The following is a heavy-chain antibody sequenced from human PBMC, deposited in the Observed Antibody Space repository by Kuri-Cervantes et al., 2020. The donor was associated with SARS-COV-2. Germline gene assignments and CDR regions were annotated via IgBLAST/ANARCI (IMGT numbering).Heavy chain of an antibody. Sequence: SVKVSCKASGGTFSSYAISWVRQAPGQGLEWMGRIIPILGIANYAQKFQGRVTITADKSTSTAYMELSSLRSEDTAVYYCTFTPYYYDSSGYYYYYGMDVWGQGTTVTVSS. CDR3: TFTPYYYDSSGYYYYYGMDV. J-gene: IGHJ6*02. V-gene: IGHV1-69*04. CDR2: IIPILGIA. CDR1: GGTFSSYA. D-gene: IGHD3-22*01.